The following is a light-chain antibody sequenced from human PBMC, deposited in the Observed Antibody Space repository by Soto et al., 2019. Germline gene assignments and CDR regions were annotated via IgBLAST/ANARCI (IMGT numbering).Light chain of an antibody. J-gene: IGLJ1*01. Sequence: QSALTQPASVSGSPGQSITISCTGTSSDVGGYNYVSWYQQHPGKAPKLMIYEVSNRPSGVSNRFSGSKSGNTASLTISGLQAEDEADYCCSSYTSSSMDYVFGTGTKLTVL. CDR1: SSDVGGYNY. CDR3: SSYTSSSMDYV. V-gene: IGLV2-14*01. CDR2: EVS.